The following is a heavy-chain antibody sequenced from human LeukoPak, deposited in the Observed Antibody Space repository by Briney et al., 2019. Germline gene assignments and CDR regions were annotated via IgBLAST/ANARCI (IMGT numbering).Heavy chain of an antibody. Sequence: ETRSLTCTVSGGSISSHYWAWLRQPPRKGLEWIGWMFFTGDTNYNPSLKSRVTISVDHSKNQFSLKLTSVTAADTAVYYCAKEGNDYGANSIDYWGQGALLTVSS. V-gene: IGHV4-59*11. D-gene: IGHD4-23*01. CDR3: AKEGNDYGANSIDY. J-gene: IGHJ4*02. CDR2: MFFTGDT. CDR1: GGSISSHY.